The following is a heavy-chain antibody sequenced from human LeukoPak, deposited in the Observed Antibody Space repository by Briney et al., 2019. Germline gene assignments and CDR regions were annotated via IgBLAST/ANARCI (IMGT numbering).Heavy chain of an antibody. V-gene: IGHV4-34*01. J-gene: IGHJ3*02. Sequence: SETLSLTCAVYGGSFSGYYWSWIRQPPGKGLEWIGDINHSGSTNYNPSLKSRVTISVDTSKNQFSLKLSSVTAADTAVYYCARGRRKGVITPRGAFDIWGQGTMVTVSS. CDR2: INHSGST. CDR3: ARGRRKGVITPRGAFDI. D-gene: IGHD3-22*01. CDR1: GGSFSGYY.